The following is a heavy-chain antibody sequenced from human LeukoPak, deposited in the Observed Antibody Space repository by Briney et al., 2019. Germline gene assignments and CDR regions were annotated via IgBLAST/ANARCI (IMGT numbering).Heavy chain of an antibody. D-gene: IGHD2-15*01. Sequence: PGGSLRLSCVASGFTFSSYAMSWVRQAPGKGLEWVSAISGSGVTTHYAGSVKGRFSISRDNSKNTLCLQMNSLRAEETAVYYCAKQLGYRSDGSCYFPYWGQGTLVTVSS. CDR2: ISGSGVTT. CDR1: GFTFSSYA. J-gene: IGHJ4*02. V-gene: IGHV3-23*01. CDR3: AKQLGYRSDGSCYFPY.